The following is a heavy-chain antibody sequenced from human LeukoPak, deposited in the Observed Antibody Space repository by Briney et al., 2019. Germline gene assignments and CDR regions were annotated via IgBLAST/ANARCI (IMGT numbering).Heavy chain of an antibody. CDR2: VDPEDGET. CDR1: GYTFTDYY. CDR3: ATASGYDLFDY. J-gene: IGHJ4*02. V-gene: IGHV1-69-2*01. Sequence: GASVKVSCKASGYTFTDYYMHWVQQAPGKGLEWMGRVDPEDGETIYAEKFQGRVTITADTSTDTAYMELSSLRSEDTAVYYCATASGYDLFDYWGQGTLVTVSS. D-gene: IGHD5-12*01.